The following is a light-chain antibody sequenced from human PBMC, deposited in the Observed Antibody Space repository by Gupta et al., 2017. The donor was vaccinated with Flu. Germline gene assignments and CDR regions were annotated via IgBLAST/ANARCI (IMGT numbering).Light chain of an antibody. CDR3: CSDAGSDAYI. CDR1: SSDVGGNNY. CDR2: DVS. V-gene: IGLV2-11*01. J-gene: IGLJ1*01. Sequence: QSALTQPRSVSWSPGQPVTISCTGTSSDVGGNNYVSWYQQHPGEAPKLMIYDVSKRPSGVPGRFSGSKSGNAASLTISGLQDEDEADYYCCSDAGSDAYIFGPGTKVTVL.